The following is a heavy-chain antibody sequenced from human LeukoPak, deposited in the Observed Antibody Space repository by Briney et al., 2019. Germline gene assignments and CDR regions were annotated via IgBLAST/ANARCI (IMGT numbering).Heavy chain of an antibody. J-gene: IGHJ4*02. V-gene: IGHV3-48*02. CDR1: GFTFSTYS. D-gene: IGHD3-9*01. CDR2: ISSSTTTI. CDR3: ARDRLSYYDILTGHKGIDY. Sequence: GGSLRLSCAASGFTFSTYSMNWVRQAPGKGLEWVSSISSSTTTIYYADSVKGRFTISRDNAKNSLYLQMNSLRDEDTAVYYCARDRLSYYDILTGHKGIDYWGQGTLVTVSS.